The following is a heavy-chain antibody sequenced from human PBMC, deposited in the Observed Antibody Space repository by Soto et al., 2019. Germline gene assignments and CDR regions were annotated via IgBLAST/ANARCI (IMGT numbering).Heavy chain of an antibody. J-gene: IGHJ4*02. CDR2: ISYDGSNK. D-gene: IGHD2-15*01. Sequence: QVQLVESGGGVVQPGRSLRLSCAASGFTFSSYGMHWVRQAPGKGLEWVAVISYDGSNKYYADSVKGRFTISRDNSKNTLYLQMNSLRAEDTAVYYCAKDIWRYCSGGSCSRVPDYWGQGTLVTVSS. V-gene: IGHV3-30*18. CDR3: AKDIWRYCSGGSCSRVPDY. CDR1: GFTFSSYG.